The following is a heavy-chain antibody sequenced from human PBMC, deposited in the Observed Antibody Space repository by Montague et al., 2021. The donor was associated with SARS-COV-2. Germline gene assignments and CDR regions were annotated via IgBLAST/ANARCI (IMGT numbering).Heavy chain of an antibody. V-gene: IGHV4-59*08. CDR2: IYYSWST. D-gene: IGHD3-10*01. J-gene: IGHJ3*01. Sequence: SETLSLTCTVSGGSVSSYYWCWIRQRPGKGLEWIWYIYYSWSTNYNPSLKRRVTITVDTYKNQFSLKLSPVTAADAAVYDCSSHTSERITMVQAFDLWGQGTLVTVSS. CDR1: GGSVSSYY. CDR3: SSHTSERITMVQAFDL.